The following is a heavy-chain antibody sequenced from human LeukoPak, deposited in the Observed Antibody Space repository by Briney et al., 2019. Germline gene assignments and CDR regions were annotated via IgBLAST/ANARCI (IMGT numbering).Heavy chain of an antibody. CDR1: GFTFSSYA. D-gene: IGHD2-2*01. Sequence: GGSLRLSCAASGFTFSSYAMHWVRQAPGKGLEWGAVISYDGSNKYYADSVKGRFTISRDNSKNTLYLQMNSLRAEDTAVYYCARDRVPSDIVVVPAKHYGMDVWGQGTTGTVSS. J-gene: IGHJ6*02. CDR3: ARDRVPSDIVVVPAKHYGMDV. V-gene: IGHV3-30-3*01. CDR2: ISYDGSNK.